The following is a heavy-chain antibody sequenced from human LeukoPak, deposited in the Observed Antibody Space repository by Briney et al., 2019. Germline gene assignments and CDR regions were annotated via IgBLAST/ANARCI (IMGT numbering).Heavy chain of an antibody. D-gene: IGHD6-6*01. CDR1: GFTFSNYS. Sequence: PGGSLRLSCAASGFTFSNYSMNCVRQAPGKGLEWVSYISSSSSTIYYADSVKGRFTVSRDNAKNSLYLQMNSLRDEDTAVYYCARDRGFEYSDTGSFDYWGQGTLVTVSS. V-gene: IGHV3-48*02. CDR3: ARDRGFEYSDTGSFDY. CDR2: ISSSSSTI. J-gene: IGHJ4*02.